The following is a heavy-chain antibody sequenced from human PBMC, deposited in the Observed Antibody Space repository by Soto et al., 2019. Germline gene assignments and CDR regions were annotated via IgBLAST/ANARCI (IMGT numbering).Heavy chain of an antibody. CDR3: ARDLKTGPSGNSFDM. CDR2: ISSSSSYI. J-gene: IGHJ3*02. D-gene: IGHD1-1*01. Sequence: PGGSLRLSCAASGFTFSSYSMNWVRQAPGKGLEWVSSISSSSSYIYYADSVKGRFTISRDNAKNSLYLQMNSLRAEDTAVYYCARDLKTGPSGNSFDMGGQGTMVTVSS. CDR1: GFTFSSYS. V-gene: IGHV3-21*01.